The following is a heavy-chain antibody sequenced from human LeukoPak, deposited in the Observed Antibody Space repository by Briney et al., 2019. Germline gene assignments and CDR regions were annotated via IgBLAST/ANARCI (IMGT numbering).Heavy chain of an antibody. J-gene: IGHJ4*02. CDR3: ARRVWGSYRPTFDY. CDR2: IYYSGST. CDR1: GGSISSSSYY. Sequence: SETLSLTCTVSGGSISSSSYYWGWIRQPPGKGLEWIGSIYYSGSTYYNPPLKSRVTISVDTSKNQFSLKLSSVTAADTAVYYCARRVWGSYRPTFDYWGQGTLVTVSS. D-gene: IGHD3-16*02. V-gene: IGHV4-39*01.